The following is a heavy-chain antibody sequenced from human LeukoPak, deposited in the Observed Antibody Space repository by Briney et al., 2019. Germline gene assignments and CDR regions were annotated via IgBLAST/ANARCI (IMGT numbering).Heavy chain of an antibody. CDR2: ISAYNGNT. CDR3: AKMMYILTGYYLDYFDY. D-gene: IGHD3-9*01. J-gene: IGHJ4*02. Sequence: ASVKVSCKASGYTFTSYGISWVRQAPGQGLEWMGWISAYNGNTNYAQKLQGRVTMTTDTSTSTAYMELRSLRSDDTAVYYCAKMMYILTGYYLDYFDYWGQGTLVTVSS. V-gene: IGHV1-18*01. CDR1: GYTFTSYG.